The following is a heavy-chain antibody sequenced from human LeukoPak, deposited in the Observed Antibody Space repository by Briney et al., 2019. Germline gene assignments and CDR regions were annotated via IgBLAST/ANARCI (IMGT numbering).Heavy chain of an antibody. CDR3: AREVPYGSGSYWFDP. CDR1: GGAITNYY. D-gene: IGHD3-10*01. V-gene: IGHV4-59*01. CDR2: IYYSGST. J-gene: IGHJ5*02. Sequence: SETLSLTCGVSGGAITNYYWNWIRQAPGKGLEWIGYIYYSGSTNYNPSLKSRVTISVDTSKNQFSLKLSSVTAADTAVYYCAREVPYGSGSYWFDPWGQGTLVTVSS.